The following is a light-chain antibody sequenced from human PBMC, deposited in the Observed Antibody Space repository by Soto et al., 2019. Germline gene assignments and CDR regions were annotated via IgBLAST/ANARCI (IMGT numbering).Light chain of an antibody. J-gene: IGLJ1*01. CDR1: SSDVGGYNY. Sequence: QSVLTQPASVSGSPGQSITISCTGTSSDVGGYNYVSWYQHHPGKAPKLMIYDVSNRPSGVSNRFSGSKSGNTASLTISGLQPEDEADYYCSSYTISNTRQIVFGTGTKVTVL. CDR2: DVS. CDR3: SSYTISNTRQIV. V-gene: IGLV2-14*03.